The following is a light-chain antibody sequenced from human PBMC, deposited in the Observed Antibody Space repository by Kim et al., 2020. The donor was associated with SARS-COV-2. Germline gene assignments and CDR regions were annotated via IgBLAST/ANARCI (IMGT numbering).Light chain of an antibody. CDR1: QSVNDNY. J-gene: IGKJ1*01. V-gene: IGKV3-20*01. CDR2: SAS. Sequence: EIVLTQSPGTLSVSPGEGAPLSCRASQSVNDNYVAWYQQRPGQAPRLLIYSASKRATGIPDRFSGSGSGTAFALTISRLEPEDLAVYFCQQYGNSPQTFGQGTKVDIK. CDR3: QQYGNSPQT.